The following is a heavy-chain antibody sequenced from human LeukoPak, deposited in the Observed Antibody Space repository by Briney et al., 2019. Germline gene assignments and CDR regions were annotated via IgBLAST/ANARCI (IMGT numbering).Heavy chain of an antibody. J-gene: IGHJ4*02. V-gene: IGHV4-59*08. CDR1: GVSISSYY. CDR2: IYYSGST. Sequence: SETLSLTCTVSGVSISSYYWSWIRQPPGKGLEWIGYIYYSGSTNYNPSLKSGVTISVDTSKNQFSLKLSSVTAADTAVYYCARQDSSSWYPEYWGQGTLVTVSS. CDR3: ARQDSSSWYPEY. D-gene: IGHD6-13*01.